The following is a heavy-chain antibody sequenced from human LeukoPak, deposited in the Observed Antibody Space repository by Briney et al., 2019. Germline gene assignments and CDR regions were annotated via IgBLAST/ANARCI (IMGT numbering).Heavy chain of an antibody. V-gene: IGHV3-20*04. D-gene: IGHD2-2*02. Sequence: GGSLRLSCAASGFTFDDYGMSWVRQAPGKGLEWVSGFNWNGGSTGYADSVKGRFTISRDNAKNSLYLQMNSLRAEDTALYYCARRDIVVVPAAIFGAFDIWGQGTMVTVSS. CDR3: ARRDIVVVPAAIFGAFDI. CDR2: FNWNGGST. CDR1: GFTFDDYG. J-gene: IGHJ3*02.